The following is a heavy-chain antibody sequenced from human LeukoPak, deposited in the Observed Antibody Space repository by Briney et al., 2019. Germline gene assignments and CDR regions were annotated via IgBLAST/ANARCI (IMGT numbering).Heavy chain of an antibody. D-gene: IGHD2/OR15-2a*01. J-gene: IGHJ4*02. CDR1: GFTVSSNY. CDR3: ARGLDVSYFDY. V-gene: IGHV3-53*01. Sequence: GGSLRLSCAASGFTVSSNYMSWVRQAPGKGLEWVSVIYSGGGTYYADCVKGRFTISRDNSKNTLYLQMNSLRAEDTAVYYCARGLDVSYFDYWGQGTLVTVSS. CDR2: IYSGGGT.